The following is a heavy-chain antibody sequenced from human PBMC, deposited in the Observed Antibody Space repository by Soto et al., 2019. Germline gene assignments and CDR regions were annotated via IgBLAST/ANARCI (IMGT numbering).Heavy chain of an antibody. CDR1: GGSFSGYY. J-gene: IGHJ4*02. CDR3: ARAAFTSGYDYGDFDY. D-gene: IGHD5-12*01. Sequence: SETLSLTCAVYGGSFSGYYWSWIRQPPGKGLEWIGEINHSGSTNYNPSLKSRVTISVDTSKNQFSLKLSSVTAADTAVYYCARAAFTSGYDYGDFDYWGQGTLVTVSS. V-gene: IGHV4-34*01. CDR2: INHSGST.